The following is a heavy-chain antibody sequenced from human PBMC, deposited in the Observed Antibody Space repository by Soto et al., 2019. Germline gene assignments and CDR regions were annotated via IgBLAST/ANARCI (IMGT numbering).Heavy chain of an antibody. D-gene: IGHD6-19*01. J-gene: IGHJ4*02. CDR1: GGSISSYY. CDR3: ARDLPNSSGWYIDY. V-gene: IGHV4-59*01. CDR2: IYYSGST. Sequence: PSETLSLTCTVSGGSISSYYWSWIRQPPGKGLEWIGYIYYSGSTNYNPSLKSRVTISVGTSKNQFSLKLSSVTAADTAVYYCARDLPNSSGWYIDYWGQGTLVTVSS.